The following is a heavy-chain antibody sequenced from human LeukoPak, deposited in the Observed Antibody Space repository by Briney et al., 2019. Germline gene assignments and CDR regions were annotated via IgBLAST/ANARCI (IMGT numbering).Heavy chain of an antibody. CDR1: GDSISTYY. CDR2: MYYSGST. V-gene: IGHV4-59*01. CDR3: ARGVAGYGPYDY. D-gene: IGHD5-12*01. Sequence: KPPETLSLTCTVSGDSISTYYWSWIRQPPGKGLEWIGYMYYSGSTNYNPSLKSRVTISLDTPKNQFSLRLNSVTAADTAMYYCARGVAGYGPYDYWGQGTLVTVSS. J-gene: IGHJ4*02.